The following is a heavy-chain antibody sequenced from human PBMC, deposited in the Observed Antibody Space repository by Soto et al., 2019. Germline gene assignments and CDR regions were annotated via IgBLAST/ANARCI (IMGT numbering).Heavy chain of an antibody. Sequence: ASVKVSCKASGYTFTGYYMHWVRQAPGQGLEWMGWINPNSGGTNYAQKFQGWVTMTRDTSISTAYMELSRLRSDDTAVYYCARYYCSGGSCYWFDPWGQGTLVTVSS. V-gene: IGHV1-2*04. CDR2: INPNSGGT. D-gene: IGHD2-15*01. CDR1: GYTFTGYY. CDR3: ARYYCSGGSCYWFDP. J-gene: IGHJ5*02.